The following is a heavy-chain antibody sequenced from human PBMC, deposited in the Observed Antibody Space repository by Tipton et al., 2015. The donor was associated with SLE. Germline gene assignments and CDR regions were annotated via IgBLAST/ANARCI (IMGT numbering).Heavy chain of an antibody. CDR3: ARVPFGAWRFAL. CDR1: GASISSIYY. Sequence: TLSLTCTVSGASISSIYYWGWIRQPPGRGLEWIGSISYSGNTYYNPSLKRRVTITLDSSKNQFSLKLTSVTAADTAVYYCARVPFGAWRFALWGQGTLVTVSS. J-gene: IGHJ4*02. D-gene: IGHD2-21*02. CDR2: ISYSGNT. V-gene: IGHV4-39*07.